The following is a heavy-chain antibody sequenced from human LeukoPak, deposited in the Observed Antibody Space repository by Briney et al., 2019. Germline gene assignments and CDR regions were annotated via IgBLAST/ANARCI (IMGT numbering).Heavy chain of an antibody. CDR3: ARGGYYGSGNDFRFDP. D-gene: IGHD3-10*01. J-gene: IGHJ5*02. V-gene: IGHV4-59*01. CDR2: IHYTGST. Sequence: SETLSLTCTVSGGSINSYYWSCIRQPPGKGLECIGYIHYTGSTNYNPSLKSRVTISVDTSKSQFSLKLSSVTAADTAIYYCARGGYYGSGNDFRFDPWGQGTLVTVSS. CDR1: GGSINSYY.